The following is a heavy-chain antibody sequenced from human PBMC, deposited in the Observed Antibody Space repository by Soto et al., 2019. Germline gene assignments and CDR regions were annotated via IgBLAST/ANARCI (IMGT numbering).Heavy chain of an antibody. CDR3: ARLLAAGNLYYFDY. V-gene: IGHV5-51*01. Sequence: GESLKLSCTGSGYSFTRYWIGWVRQMPGKGLEWMGIIYPGDSDTRYSPSFQGQVTISADKSISTAYLQWSSLKASDTAMYYCARLLAAGNLYYFDYWGQGTLVTVSS. CDR2: IYPGDSDT. CDR1: GYSFTRYW. D-gene: IGHD1-7*01. J-gene: IGHJ4*02.